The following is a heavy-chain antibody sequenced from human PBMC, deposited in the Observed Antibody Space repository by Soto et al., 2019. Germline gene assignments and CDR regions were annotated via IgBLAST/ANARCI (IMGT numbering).Heavy chain of an antibody. Sequence: GASVKVSCKASGYTFTGYYMHWVRQAPGQGLEWMGWINPNSGGTNYAQKFQGWVTMTRDTSISTAYMELSRLRSGDTAVYYCGRDRNTVRGVSNASDIWGHGTM. J-gene: IGHJ3*02. CDR3: GRDRNTVRGVSNASDI. CDR2: INPNSGGT. V-gene: IGHV1-2*04. CDR1: GYTFTGYY. D-gene: IGHD3-10*01.